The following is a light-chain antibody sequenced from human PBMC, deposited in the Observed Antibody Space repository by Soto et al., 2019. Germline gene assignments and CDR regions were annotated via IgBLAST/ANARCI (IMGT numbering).Light chain of an antibody. CDR1: QSISNW. J-gene: IGKJ1*01. Sequence: DTQMTQTPSTLSASVGGRVTITCRASQSISNWLAWYQQRPGRAPKLLIYKASNLQSGVPSRFSGSGSGTEFTLTLNSLQLDDFAIYYCQQYNTFLPTFGQGTKVEFK. CDR2: KAS. CDR3: QQYNTFLPT. V-gene: IGKV1-5*03.